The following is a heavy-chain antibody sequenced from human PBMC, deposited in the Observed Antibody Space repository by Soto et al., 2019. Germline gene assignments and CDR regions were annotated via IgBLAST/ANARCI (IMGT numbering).Heavy chain of an antibody. D-gene: IGHD6-19*01. J-gene: IGHJ4*02. CDR3: AHSSGWFALDY. CDR2: INEGNGNT. Sequence: QVHFVQSGAEVKKPEASVKVSCKASGYTFSTYAMHWVRQAPGQRLEWMGLINEGNGNTKYSQRFQGRVTFTRDTSASTAYMELSSLRSEDTAVYYCAHSSGWFALDYWGQGTLVTVSS. CDR1: GYTFSTYA. V-gene: IGHV1-3*01.